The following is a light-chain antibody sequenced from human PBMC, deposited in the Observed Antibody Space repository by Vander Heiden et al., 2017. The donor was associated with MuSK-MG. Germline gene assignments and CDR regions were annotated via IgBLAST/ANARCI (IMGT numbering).Light chain of an antibody. Sequence: SVLTQTPSLSAAPAQKDTISCSGSSSNIGNTYVAWYQQIPGSPPRLLIFDNSNRPSGIPDRFSGSKSGTSATLGITGLQTGDEADYYCGAWDSSLSAVVFGGGTRLTVL. CDR2: DNS. V-gene: IGLV1-51*01. J-gene: IGLJ7*01. CDR3: GAWDSSLSAVV. CDR1: SSNIGNTY.